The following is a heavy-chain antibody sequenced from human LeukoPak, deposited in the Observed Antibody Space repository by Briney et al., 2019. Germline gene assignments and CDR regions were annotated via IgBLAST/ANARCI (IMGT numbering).Heavy chain of an antibody. V-gene: IGHV3-11*04. CDR3: ARASSGSYIDY. Sequence: GGSLRLSCAASGFTFSDYYMSWIRQAPGKGLEWVSYISSSGSTIYYADSVKGRFTISRDNSKNTLYLQMNSLRAEDTAVYYCARASSGSYIDYWGQGTLVTVSS. J-gene: IGHJ4*02. CDR1: GFTFSDYY. D-gene: IGHD1-26*01. CDR2: ISSSGSTI.